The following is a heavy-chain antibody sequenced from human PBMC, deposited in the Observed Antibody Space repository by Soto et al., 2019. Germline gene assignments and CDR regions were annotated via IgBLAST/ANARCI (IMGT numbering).Heavy chain of an antibody. D-gene: IGHD5-18*01. Sequence: SETLSLTCTVSGGSIRSGGYYWSWFRQNPRRGLEWIGNIYYSGNTYYNPSLKSRLTISVDTSKNQFSLNLSSVTAADTAVYYCARDRLMATAGTARHYFGLDVWGQGTTVTVSS. CDR1: GGSIRSGGYY. CDR3: ARDRLMATAGTARHYFGLDV. CDR2: IYYSGNT. V-gene: IGHV4-31*03. J-gene: IGHJ6*02.